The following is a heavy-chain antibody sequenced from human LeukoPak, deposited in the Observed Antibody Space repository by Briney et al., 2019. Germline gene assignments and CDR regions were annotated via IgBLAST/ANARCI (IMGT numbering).Heavy chain of an antibody. V-gene: IGHV1-2*02. D-gene: IGHD6-19*01. J-gene: IGHJ3*02. Sequence: ASVKVSCKASGYTFTGYYMHWVRQAPGQGLEWMGWINPNSGGTNYAQKFQGRVTMTRDTSISTAYMELSRLRSDDTAVYYCARGSGIAVAGRRGAFDIWGQGTMVTVSS. CDR2: INPNSGGT. CDR1: GYTFTGYY. CDR3: ARGSGIAVAGRRGAFDI.